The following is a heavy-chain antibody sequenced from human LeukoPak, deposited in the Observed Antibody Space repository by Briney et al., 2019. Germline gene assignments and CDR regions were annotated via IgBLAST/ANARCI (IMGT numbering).Heavy chain of an antibody. CDR2: ITGSGGNT. D-gene: IGHD3-9*01. CDR1: GFTFSNYA. CDR3: AKWGDYDVLTGYYASDY. Sequence: GSLRLSCAASGFTFSNYAMSWVRQAPGKGLEWVSAITGSGGNTYYADSVKGRFTISRDNSKNTVFLQMNSLRAEDTAVYYCAKWGDYDVLTGYYASDYWGQGTLVTVSS. J-gene: IGHJ4*02. V-gene: IGHV3-23*01.